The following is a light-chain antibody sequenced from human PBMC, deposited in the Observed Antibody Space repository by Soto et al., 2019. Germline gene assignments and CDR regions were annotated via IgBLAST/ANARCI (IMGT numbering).Light chain of an antibody. CDR2: GGS. V-gene: IGKV3-20*01. CDR3: QQYGNSPWT. J-gene: IGKJ1*01. Sequence: EIVLTQSPATLSVSPGERVTLSCRASQSLTRNLAWYQHKPGQSPRLLIYGGSARATGIPARFSGSGSGTDFTLTISRLEPEDFAVYHCQQYGNSPWTFGQGTKVDIK. CDR1: QSLTRN.